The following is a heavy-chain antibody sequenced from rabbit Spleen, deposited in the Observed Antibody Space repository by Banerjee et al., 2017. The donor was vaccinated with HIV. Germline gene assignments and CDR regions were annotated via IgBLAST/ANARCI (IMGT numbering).Heavy chain of an antibody. V-gene: IGHV1S40*01. CDR3: ARDAGSYDYIDGYFNL. CDR1: GFDFSRSYY. J-gene: IGHJ4*01. Sequence: EESGGDLVKPGASLTLTCKASGFDFSRSYYMCWVRQAPGKGLELIACIYTGNNKNYYASWAKGRFTISKTSSTMVTLQMTSLTAADTATYFCARDAGSYDYIDGYFNLWGQGTLVTVS. CDR2: IYTGNNKN. D-gene: IGHD8-1*01.